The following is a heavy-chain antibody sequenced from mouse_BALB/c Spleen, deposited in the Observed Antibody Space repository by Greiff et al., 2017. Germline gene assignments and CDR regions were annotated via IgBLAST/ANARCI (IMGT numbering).Heavy chain of an antibody. CDR3: AKGQFPYYYAMDY. V-gene: IGHV2-6-5*01. Sequence: QVQLQQSGPGLVAPSQSLSITCTVSGFSLTDYGVSWIRQPPGKGLEWLGVIWGGGSTYYNSALKSRLSISKDNSKSQVFLKMNSLQTDDTAMYYCAKGQFPYYYAMDYWGQGTSVTVSS. CDR1: GFSLTDYG. J-gene: IGHJ4*01. CDR2: IWGGGST.